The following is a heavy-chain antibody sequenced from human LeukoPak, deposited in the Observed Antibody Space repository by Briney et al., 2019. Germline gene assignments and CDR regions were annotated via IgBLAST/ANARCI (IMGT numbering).Heavy chain of an antibody. CDR2: INQGGSDK. CDR3: TRDRSRAEDD. CDR1: GFTFSGHW. J-gene: IGHJ4*02. Sequence: GGSLRLSCAASGFTFSGHWMSWVRQASGKGLEWVANINQGGSDKYYVDSVKGRFTISRDNANNLLYLQMNSLRGEDTAVYYCTRDRSRAEDDWGQGTLVTVSS. V-gene: IGHV3-7*01. D-gene: IGHD1-14*01.